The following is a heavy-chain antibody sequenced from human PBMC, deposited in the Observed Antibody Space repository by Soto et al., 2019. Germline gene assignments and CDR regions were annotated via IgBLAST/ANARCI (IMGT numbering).Heavy chain of an antibody. V-gene: IGHV4-34*01. Sequence: TLSLTCAVYGGSFSGYYWSWIRQPPGKGLEWIGEINHSGSTNYNPSLKSRVTISVETSKNQFSLKLSSVTAADTAVYYCARDRPNFGCGMDVWGQGTTVTASS. CDR2: INHSGST. J-gene: IGHJ6*02. D-gene: IGHD3-16*01. CDR1: GGSFSGYY. CDR3: ARDRPNFGCGMDV.